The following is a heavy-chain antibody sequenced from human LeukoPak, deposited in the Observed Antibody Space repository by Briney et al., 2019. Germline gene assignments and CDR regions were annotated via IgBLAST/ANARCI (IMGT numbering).Heavy chain of an antibody. V-gene: IGHV3-74*01. CDR2: IKSDGITI. J-gene: IGHJ4*02. Sequence: GGSLRLSCAASGVTFSNYMMHWVRQAPGKGLVWVSRIKSDGITITYADSVKGRFNISRDNAKKTLYLQTKSLRGEERAVYYCLRDLNWSLDQWGQGTLVTVSS. D-gene: IGHD1-20*01. CDR1: GVTFSNYM. CDR3: LRDLNWSLDQ.